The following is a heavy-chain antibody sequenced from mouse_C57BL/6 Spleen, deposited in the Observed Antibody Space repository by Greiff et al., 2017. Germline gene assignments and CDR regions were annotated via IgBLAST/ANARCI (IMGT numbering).Heavy chain of an antibody. J-gene: IGHJ2*01. CDR2: ISDGGGYT. Sequence: EVLLVESGRGLVKPGGSLKISCAASGFTFSSYAMSWVRQTPEKRLEWVATISDGGGYTYYPAYVKGRFTISRDNAKNKLHLQMSELNSGDTGMDYCARDSYWGQGTTLTVSS. V-gene: IGHV5-4*01. CDR1: GFTFSSYA. CDR3: ARDSY.